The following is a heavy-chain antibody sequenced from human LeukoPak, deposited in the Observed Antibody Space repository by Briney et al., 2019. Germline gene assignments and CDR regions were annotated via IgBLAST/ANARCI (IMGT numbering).Heavy chain of an antibody. CDR2: ISATGGDT. CDR3: SLVPNY. Sequence: GGSLRLSCAASGLTFSRHVMSWVRQAPGKGLEWVSAISATGGDTYYADSVKGRFTISRDNSKKTLYLQMNNLRAEDTAVYYCSLVPNYWGQGTLVTVSS. V-gene: IGHV3-23*01. D-gene: IGHD6-13*01. J-gene: IGHJ4*02. CDR1: GLTFSRHV.